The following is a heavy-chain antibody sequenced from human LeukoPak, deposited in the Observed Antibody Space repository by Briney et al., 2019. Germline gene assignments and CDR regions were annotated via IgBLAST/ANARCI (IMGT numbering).Heavy chain of an antibody. D-gene: IGHD1-1*01. V-gene: IGHV4-59*01. Sequence: SETLSLTCTVSGASISTYYWSWIRQPPGKGLEWIGYLFFGGSTNYNPSLKSRVTISVDTSKNQFSLKLSSVTAADPAVYYCARTGTHALWYFDYWGRGTVDTVSS. CDR1: GASISTYY. J-gene: IGHJ4*02. CDR2: LFFGGST. CDR3: ARTGTHALWYFDY.